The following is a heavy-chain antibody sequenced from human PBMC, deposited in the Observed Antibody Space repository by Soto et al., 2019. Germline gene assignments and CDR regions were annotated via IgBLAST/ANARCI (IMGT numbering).Heavy chain of an antibody. Sequence: PGGSLRLSCTTSGFTFGDHDMSWLRQAPGKGLEWLGFIRGKAYGGTTEYAASVKGRFAMSRDDSQGIAYLQMNSLKTEDTAVYYCARVGCTSTSCYYLFDFWGQGSMVTVYS. J-gene: IGHJ4*02. CDR2: IRGKAYGGTT. D-gene: IGHD2-2*01. CDR1: GFTFGDHD. CDR3: ARVGCTSTSCYYLFDF. V-gene: IGHV3-49*03.